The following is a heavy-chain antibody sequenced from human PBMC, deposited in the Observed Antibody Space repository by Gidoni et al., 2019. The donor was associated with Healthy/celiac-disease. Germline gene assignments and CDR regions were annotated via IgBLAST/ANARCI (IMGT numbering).Heavy chain of an antibody. Sequence: QVQLVQSGAEVKKPGSSVKVYCQASGGTFSSYAISWVRQAPGQGLEWMGGIIPIFGTANYAQKFQGRVTITADESTSTAYMELSSLRSEDTAVYYCASFPRYYDSSGYSSWYWGQGTLVTVSS. CDR2: IIPIFGTA. J-gene: IGHJ4*02. V-gene: IGHV1-69*01. CDR1: GGTFSSYA. D-gene: IGHD3-22*01. CDR3: ASFPRYYDSSGYSSWY.